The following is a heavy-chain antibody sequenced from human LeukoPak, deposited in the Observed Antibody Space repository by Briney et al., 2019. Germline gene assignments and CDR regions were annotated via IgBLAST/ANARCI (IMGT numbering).Heavy chain of an antibody. CDR2: IFHTGNV. Sequence: PSETLSLTSTVSGSSISTVYYWCCVVHPPGKRLEWICSIFHTGNVYYNPSLKSLCTMSLDTSQNQFSLNMGAVTAADTAIYYCTREYRPPVVGTHYWGQGSLVAVSS. J-gene: IGHJ4*02. D-gene: IGHD2-15*01. CDR3: TREYRPPVVGTHY. CDR1: GSSISTVYY. V-gene: IGHV4-38-2*02.